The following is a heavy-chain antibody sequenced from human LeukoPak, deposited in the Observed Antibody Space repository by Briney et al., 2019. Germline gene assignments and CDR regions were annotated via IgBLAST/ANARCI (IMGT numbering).Heavy chain of an antibody. J-gene: IGHJ6*03. CDR2: FDPEDGET. V-gene: IGHV1-24*01. CDR1: GYTLTELS. Sequence: ASVKVSCKVSGYTLTELSMHWVRQAPGKGLEWMGGFDPEDGETIYAQKFQGRVTMTEDTSTDTAYMELSSLRSEDTAVYYCATTTVSVVPEYDIVVVPAASGGYMDVWGKGTTVTVSS. D-gene: IGHD2-2*01. CDR3: ATTTVSVVPEYDIVVVPAASGGYMDV.